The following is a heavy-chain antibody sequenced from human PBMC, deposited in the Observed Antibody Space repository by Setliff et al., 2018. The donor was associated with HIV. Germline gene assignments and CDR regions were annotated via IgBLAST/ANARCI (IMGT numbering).Heavy chain of an antibody. CDR2: LYIRTGTT. CDR1: GGSINSYH. J-gene: IGHJ3*02. V-gene: IGHV4-4*08. Sequence: SETLSLTCSVSGGSINSYHWSWIRQSPGKGLEWIGHLYIRTGTTNYSRSLKGRVTISLDTSNNQFSLSLSSVTASDTAVYFCARSQETSVAATEIWGQGTMVTVSS. CDR3: ARSQETSVAATEI. D-gene: IGHD2-15*01.